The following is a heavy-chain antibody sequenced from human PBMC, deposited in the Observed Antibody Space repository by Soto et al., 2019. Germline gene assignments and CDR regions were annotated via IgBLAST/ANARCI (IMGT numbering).Heavy chain of an antibody. CDR3: XXAPXSGWGAFDX. Sequence: TXSLTCAVSGGSISSGGYSWSWIRQEPRKGLEWIGYIYHSGSTYYNPSLKSRVTISVDRSKNQFSLKLSSVTAADTAVYXXXXAPXSGWGAFDXWGQGTMVTVSS. J-gene: IGHJ3*02. CDR2: IYHSGST. V-gene: IGHV4-30-2*01. CDR1: GGSISSGGYS. D-gene: IGHD3-10*01.